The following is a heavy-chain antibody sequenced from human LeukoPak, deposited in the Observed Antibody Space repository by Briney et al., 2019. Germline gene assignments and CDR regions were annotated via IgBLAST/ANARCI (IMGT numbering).Heavy chain of an antibody. CDR2: INSDGSAT. CDR1: GFTFTNYW. D-gene: IGHD2-21*02. J-gene: IGHJ4*02. V-gene: IGHV3-74*03. CDR3: AKGLPTYCGGDCYFLDY. Sequence: GGSLRLSCAASGFTFTNYWMHWVRQAPGKGLVWVSYINSDGSATKYADSVKGRFTISRDNAMNTLYLQMNSLRAEDTAVYYCAKGLPTYCGGDCYFLDYWGQGTLVTVSS.